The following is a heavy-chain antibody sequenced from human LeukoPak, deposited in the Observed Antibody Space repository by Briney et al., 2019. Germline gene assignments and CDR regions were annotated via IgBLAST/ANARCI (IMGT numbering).Heavy chain of an antibody. CDR2: IYYSGST. Sequence: SETLSLTCTVSGGSISSGGYYWSWIRQHPGKGLEWIGYIYYSGSTYYNPSLKGRVTISVDTSKNQFSLKLSSVTAADTAVYYCARARDYYGSGSYCFDPWGQGTLVTVSS. CDR3: ARARDYYGSGSYCFDP. V-gene: IGHV4-31*03. D-gene: IGHD3-10*01. CDR1: GGSISSGGYY. J-gene: IGHJ5*02.